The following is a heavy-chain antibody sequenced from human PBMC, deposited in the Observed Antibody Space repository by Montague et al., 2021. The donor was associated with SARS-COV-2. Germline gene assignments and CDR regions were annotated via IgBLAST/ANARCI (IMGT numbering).Heavy chain of an antibody. CDR3: ARELILQYGMDV. CDR2: ISRSGDTI. Sequence: SLRLSCAASGFTFSHYEMNWVRQAPGKGLEWVSYISRSGDTIYYADSVKGRFTISRDNAKNSLYLQMNSLRAEDTAVYYCARELILQYGMDVWGQGTTVTVSS. J-gene: IGHJ6*02. V-gene: IGHV3-48*03. CDR1: GFTFSHYE. D-gene: IGHD3-3*02.